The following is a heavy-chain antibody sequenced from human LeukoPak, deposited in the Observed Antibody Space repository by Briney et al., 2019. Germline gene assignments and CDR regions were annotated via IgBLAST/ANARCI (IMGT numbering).Heavy chain of an antibody. D-gene: IGHD1-1*01. V-gene: IGHV4-4*07. J-gene: IGHJ3*02. CDR3: ARDRIWNDAGHAPFDT. Sequence: PSETLSLTCNVSGASISSYYWSWIRQPAGKGLEWIGRIYTSANTNYNPSFKSRATISIDRSKNQFSLNLPSVTAADTAVYYCARDRIWNDAGHAPFDTWGQGTMVTVSS. CDR1: GASISSYY. CDR2: IYTSANT.